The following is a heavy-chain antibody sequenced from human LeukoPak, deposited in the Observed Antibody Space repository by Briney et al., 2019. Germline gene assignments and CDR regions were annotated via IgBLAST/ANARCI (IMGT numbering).Heavy chain of an antibody. Sequence: GGSLILSCAASGFTFSRYWMSWVRQAPGKGLEWVANIKQDGIEKYYVDSVRGRLTISRDNVKNSLFLQMNSLRAEDTAVYYCASGGYFDWRPLDYWGQGTLVTVSS. V-gene: IGHV3-7*03. CDR3: ASGGYFDWRPLDY. J-gene: IGHJ4*02. CDR2: IKQDGIEK. CDR1: GFTFSRYW. D-gene: IGHD3-9*01.